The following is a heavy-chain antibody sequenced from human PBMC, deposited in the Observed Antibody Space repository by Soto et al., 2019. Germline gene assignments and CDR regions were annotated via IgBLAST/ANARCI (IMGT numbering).Heavy chain of an antibody. CDR2: IKSKTDGGTT. J-gene: IGHJ4*02. V-gene: IGHV3-15*01. Sequence: EVQLVESGGGLVKPGGSLRLSCAASGFTFSNAWMSWVRQAPGKGLEWVGGIKSKTDGGTTDYAAPVKGRFTISRDDSKNTLYLQMNSLKTEDTALYYCTTVCNGDEVSYFDYWGQGILVTVFS. CDR1: GFTFSNAW. CDR3: TTVCNGDEVSYFDY. D-gene: IGHD4-17*01.